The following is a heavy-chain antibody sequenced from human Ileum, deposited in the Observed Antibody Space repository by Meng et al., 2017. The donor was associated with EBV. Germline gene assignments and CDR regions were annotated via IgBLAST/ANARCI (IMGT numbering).Heavy chain of an antibody. J-gene: IGHJ4*02. CDR1: GGSIGRSVYY. V-gene: IGHV4-39*01. Sequence: PGSGPGRVKPSWTLSTTCTVSGGSIGRSVYYWGWIRHPPGKGLEWIGSLYFSGSTYSNPSLESRVTISVDTSNNQFSLKLSSVTAADTAVYYCARRGYSSGWYAYDYWGQGTLVTVSS. CDR3: ARRGYSSGWYAYDY. CDR2: LYFSGST. D-gene: IGHD6-19*01.